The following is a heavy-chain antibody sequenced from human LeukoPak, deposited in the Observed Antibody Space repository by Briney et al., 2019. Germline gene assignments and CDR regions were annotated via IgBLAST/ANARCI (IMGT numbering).Heavy chain of an antibody. CDR1: GYTFTGYY. Sequence: ASVKVSCKASGYTFTGYYMHWVRQAPGQGLEWMGWINPNSGGTNYAQKLQGRVTMTRDTSISTAYMELSRLRSDDTAVYYCARGPARDYYDSSGYLDYWGQGTLVTVSS. CDR3: ARGPARDYYDSSGYLDY. J-gene: IGHJ4*02. V-gene: IGHV1-2*02. CDR2: INPNSGGT. D-gene: IGHD3-22*01.